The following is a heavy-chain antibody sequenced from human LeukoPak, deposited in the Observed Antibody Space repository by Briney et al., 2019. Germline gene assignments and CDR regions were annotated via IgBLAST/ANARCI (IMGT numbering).Heavy chain of an antibody. CDR3: ARVDFWSGGNY. CDR2: IKKDGSEI. V-gene: IGHV3-7*01. CDR1: GFTFSSYA. D-gene: IGHD3-3*01. Sequence: AGGSLRLSCAASGFTFSSYAMSWVRQAPGKGLEWVANIKKDGSEIYYVDSVKGRFTISRDNAKNSLYLQMNSLRAEDTALYCCARVDFWSGGNYWGQGTLVTVSS. J-gene: IGHJ4*02.